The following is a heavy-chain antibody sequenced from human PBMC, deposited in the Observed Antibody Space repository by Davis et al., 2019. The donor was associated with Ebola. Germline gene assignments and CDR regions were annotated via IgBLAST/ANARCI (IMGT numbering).Heavy chain of an antibody. D-gene: IGHD6-6*01. CDR2: INRDGTEK. V-gene: IGHV3-7*03. CDR3: ARDPAFSSFDY. Sequence: GESLKISCAASGLTFSNYFMTWVRQAPGKGPEWVANINRDGTEKYYVDSVKGRFTISRDNAKNSLYLQMNSLRADDTAVYYCARDPAFSSFDYWGQGSLVTVSA. CDR1: GLTFSNYF. J-gene: IGHJ4*02.